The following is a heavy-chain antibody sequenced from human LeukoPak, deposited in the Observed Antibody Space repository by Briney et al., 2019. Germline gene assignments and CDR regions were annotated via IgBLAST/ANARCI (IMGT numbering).Heavy chain of an antibody. V-gene: IGHV1-2*02. CDR2: MRWNNPSSGGT. J-gene: IGHJ6*02. CDR1: GYTSTGYY. Sequence: ASVKVSCKTSGYTSTGYYMHWVRQAPGQGLEWMGWMRWNNPSSGGTNYAQRFQGRVTMTRDTSISTAYMELYRLTSDDTAVYYCARSGYYYGLDVWGQGTTVTVSS. D-gene: IGHD1-26*01. CDR3: ARSGYYYGLDV.